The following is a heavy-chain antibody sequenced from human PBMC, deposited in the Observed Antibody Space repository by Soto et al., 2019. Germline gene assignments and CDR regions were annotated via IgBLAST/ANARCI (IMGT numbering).Heavy chain of an antibody. J-gene: IGHJ6*03. D-gene: IGHD4-17*01. CDR3: ARVARYGDYVRKKNYYYYYMDV. CDR1: GFTFSSYG. Sequence: GGSLRLSCAASGFTFSSYGMHWVRQAPGKGLEWVAVIWYDGSNKYYADSVKGRFTISRDNSKNTLYLQMNSLRAEDTAVYYCARVARYGDYVRKKNYYYYYMDVWGKGTTVTVSS. V-gene: IGHV3-33*01. CDR2: IWYDGSNK.